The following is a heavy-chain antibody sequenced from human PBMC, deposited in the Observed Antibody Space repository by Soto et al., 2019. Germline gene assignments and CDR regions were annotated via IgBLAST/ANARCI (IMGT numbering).Heavy chain of an antibody. J-gene: IGHJ6*02. D-gene: IGHD5-18*01. CDR2: ISAYNGNT. Sequence: GALVKVSCKASGYTFTSYGISWVRQAPGQGLEWMGWISAYNGNTNYAQKLQGRVTMTTDTSTSTAYMELRSLRSDDTAVYYCARNKATWIQLWEPPSDYYYGMDVWGQGTTVTVSS. CDR3: ARNKATWIQLWEPPSDYYYGMDV. V-gene: IGHV1-18*01. CDR1: GYTFTSYG.